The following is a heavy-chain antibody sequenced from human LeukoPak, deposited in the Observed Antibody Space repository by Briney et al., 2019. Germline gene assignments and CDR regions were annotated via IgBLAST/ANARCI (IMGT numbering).Heavy chain of an antibody. CDR1: GGSISTYY. CDR3: AREYSSSSGRVFDC. Sequence: SETLSLTCTVSGGSISTYYWSWIRQPAGKGLEWIGRIYTSGSTNYNPSLKSRVTMSVDASKNQFSLTLNSVTAADTAVYYCAREYSSSSGRVFDCWGQGTLVTVSS. CDR2: IYTSGST. J-gene: IGHJ4*02. D-gene: IGHD6-6*01. V-gene: IGHV4-4*07.